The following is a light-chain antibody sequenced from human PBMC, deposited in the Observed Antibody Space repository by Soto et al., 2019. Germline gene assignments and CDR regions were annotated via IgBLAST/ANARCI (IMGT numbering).Light chain of an antibody. CDR2: DNN. V-gene: IGLV1-51*01. Sequence: QSALTQPPSVSAAPGQKVTISCSGSSSNIGNNYVSWYQQLPGTAPKLLIYDNNKRPSGIPDRFSGSKSGTSATLGLTGLQTGDEADYYCGTWDSSLSVVVFGGGTKLTVL. CDR1: SSNIGNNY. CDR3: GTWDSSLSVVV. J-gene: IGLJ2*01.